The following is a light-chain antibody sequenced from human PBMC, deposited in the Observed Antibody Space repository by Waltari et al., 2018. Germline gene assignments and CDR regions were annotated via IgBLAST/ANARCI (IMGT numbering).Light chain of an antibody. Sequence: DIQMTQSPSSLSASVGDRVTITCRASQNISNFLNWYQKKPGKAPNLLIYAASNLQSGVPSRFSGSGSGTDFALTISSLQPEDFATYYCQQRYSALTWTFGQGTKVQI. V-gene: IGKV1-39*01. J-gene: IGKJ1*01. CDR2: AAS. CDR1: QNISNF. CDR3: QQRYSALTWT.